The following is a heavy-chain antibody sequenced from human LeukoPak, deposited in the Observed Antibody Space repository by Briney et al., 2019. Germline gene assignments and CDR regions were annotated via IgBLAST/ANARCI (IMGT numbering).Heavy chain of an antibody. J-gene: IGHJ6*03. CDR2: IDWDDDK. CDR1: GFSLSTSGMC. Sequence: ESGPTLVKPTQTLTLTCTFSGFSLSTSGMCVSWIRQPPGKALEWLARIDWDDDKYYSTSLKTRLTISKDTSKNQVVLTMTNMDPVDTATYYCARIRVPHREVYYYMDVWGKGTTVTVSS. CDR3: ARIRVPHREVYYYMDV. V-gene: IGHV2-70*11.